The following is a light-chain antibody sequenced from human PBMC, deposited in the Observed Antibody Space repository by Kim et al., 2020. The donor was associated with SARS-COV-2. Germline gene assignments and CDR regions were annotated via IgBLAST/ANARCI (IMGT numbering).Light chain of an antibody. CDR1: SSDIGDYDY. CDR3: ISYTGDNTYV. J-gene: IGLJ1*01. V-gene: IGLV2-14*03. Sequence: QSALTQPASVSGSPGQSITISCTGTSSDIGDYDYVSWSQQHPGKAPKLIIYDVTKRPPGVSNRFFASKSGNTASLTISGLQAEDEADYYCISYTGDNTYVFGTGTKVTVL. CDR2: DVT.